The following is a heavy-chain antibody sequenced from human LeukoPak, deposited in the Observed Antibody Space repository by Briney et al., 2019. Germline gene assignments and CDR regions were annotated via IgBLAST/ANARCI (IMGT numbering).Heavy chain of an antibody. J-gene: IGHJ4*02. CDR1: GGSFSGYY. Sequence: SETLSLTCAVYGGSFSGYYWSWIRQPPGKGLEWIGEINHSGSTNYNPSLKSRVTISVDTSKNQFSLKLSSVTAADTAVYYCARALHTIDYWGQGTLVTVSS. CDR3: ARALHTIDY. V-gene: IGHV4-34*01. CDR2: INHSGST. D-gene: IGHD4-11*01.